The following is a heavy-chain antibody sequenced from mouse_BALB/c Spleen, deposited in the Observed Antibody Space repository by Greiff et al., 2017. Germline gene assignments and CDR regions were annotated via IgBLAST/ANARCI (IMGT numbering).Heavy chain of an antibody. CDR2: IDPETGGT. Sequence: VKLMESGAELVRPGASVTLSCKASGYTFTDYEMHWLKQTPVHGLEWIGAIDPETGGTAYNQKFKGKATLTADKSSSTAYMELRSLTSEDSAVYYCTRGRSYFDVWGAGTTVTVSS. CDR1: GYTFTDYE. V-gene: IGHV1-15*01. CDR3: TRGRSYFDV. J-gene: IGHJ1*01.